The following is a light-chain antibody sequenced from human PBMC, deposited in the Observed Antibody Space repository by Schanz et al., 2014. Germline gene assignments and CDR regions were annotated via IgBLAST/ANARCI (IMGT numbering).Light chain of an antibody. J-gene: IGKJ1*01. V-gene: IGKV3D-15*01. CDR3: QQYNSYWG. CDR1: QSVSSY. Sequence: EIVLTQSPGSLSLSPGERVTLSCRASQSVSSYLAWYQHKPGQAPRLLIYDASNRATGIPARFSGSGSGTEFTLTISSLQAEDFATYYCQQYNSYWGFGQGTKVEIK. CDR2: DAS.